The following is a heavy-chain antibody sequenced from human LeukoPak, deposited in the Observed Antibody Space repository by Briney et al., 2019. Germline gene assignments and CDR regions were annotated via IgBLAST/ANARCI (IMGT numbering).Heavy chain of an antibody. D-gene: IGHD2-2*01. V-gene: IGHV3-21*01. CDR2: ISSSSGYI. Sequence: GGSLRLSCAASGFTFSSYSMNWVRQAPGKGLEWVSSISSSSGYIYYADSVKGRFTISRDNAKNSLYLQMNSLRAEDTAVYYCAGEPSYYSSTSCYASDNWFDPWGQGTLVTVSS. CDR1: GFTFSSYS. J-gene: IGHJ5*02. CDR3: AGEPSYYSSTSCYASDNWFDP.